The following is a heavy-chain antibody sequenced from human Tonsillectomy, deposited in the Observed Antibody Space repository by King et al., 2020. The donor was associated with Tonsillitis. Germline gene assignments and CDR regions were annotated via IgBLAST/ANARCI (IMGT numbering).Heavy chain of an antibody. D-gene: IGHD1-14*01. CDR1: GFTFSSYS. CDR3: ARGDRPYKYVPYGMDV. CDR2: ISSSSSTI. J-gene: IGHJ6*02. Sequence: VQLVESGGGLVQPGGSLRLSCAASGFTFSSYSMNWVRQAPGKGLEWVSYISSSSSTIYYADSVKGRFTISRDNAKDSLYLQMNSLRAEDTAVYYCARGDRPYKYVPYGMDVWGQGTTVTVSS. V-gene: IGHV3-48*04.